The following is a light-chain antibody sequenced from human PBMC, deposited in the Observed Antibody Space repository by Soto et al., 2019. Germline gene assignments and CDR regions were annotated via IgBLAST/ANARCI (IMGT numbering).Light chain of an antibody. V-gene: IGLV2-8*01. CDR2: EVT. J-gene: IGLJ1*01. CDR3: SAYAGSNKRV. CDR1: SSDVGGYNN. Sequence: QSALTQPPSASGSPGQSVTISCTGTSSDVGGYNNVSWYQQHPGKAPKLMIYEVTKRPSGVPDRFSGSKSRNTASLTVSGLQAEDEANYYCSAYAGSNKRVFGTGTKVTVL.